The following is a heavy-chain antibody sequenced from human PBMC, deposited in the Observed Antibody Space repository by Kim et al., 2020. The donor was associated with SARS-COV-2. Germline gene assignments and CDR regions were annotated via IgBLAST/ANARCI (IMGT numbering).Heavy chain of an antibody. J-gene: IGHJ3*02. Sequence: GGSLRLSCAASGFTFDDYTMHWVRQAPGKGLEWVSLISWDGGSTYYADSVKGRFTISRDNSKNSLYLQMNSLRTEDTALYYCAKDKLVATIWGDAFDIWGQGTMVTVSS. CDR1: GFTFDDYT. D-gene: IGHD5-12*01. CDR2: ISWDGGST. V-gene: IGHV3-43*01. CDR3: AKDKLVATIWGDAFDI.